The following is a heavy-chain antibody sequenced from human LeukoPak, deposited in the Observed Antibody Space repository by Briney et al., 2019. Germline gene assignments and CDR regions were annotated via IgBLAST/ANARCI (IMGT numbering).Heavy chain of an antibody. CDR2: IKQDGSEK. CDR1: GFTFSSYW. J-gene: IGHJ5*02. D-gene: IGHD3-3*01. V-gene: IGHV3-7*01. Sequence: PGGSLRLSCAASGFTFSSYWMSWVRQAPGKGLEWVANIKQDGSEKYYVDSVKGRFTISRDNAKNSLYLQTNSLRAEDTAVYYCARDVRKFTFGVVHGWFDPWGQGTLVTVSS. CDR3: ARDVRKFTFGVVHGWFDP.